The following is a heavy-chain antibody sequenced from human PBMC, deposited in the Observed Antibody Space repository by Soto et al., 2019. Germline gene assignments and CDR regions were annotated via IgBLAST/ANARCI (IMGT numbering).Heavy chain of an antibody. CDR1: GYTFTSYG. CDR2: ISAYNGNT. D-gene: IGHD3-22*01. J-gene: IGHJ4*02. CDR3: ARNGYYYDIRGYHDY. Sequence: ASVKVSCKASGYTFTSYGISWVRQAPGQGLEWMGWISAYNGNTNYAQKLQGRVTMTTDTSTSTAYMELRRLRSDDTAVYYCARNGYYYDIRGYHDYWGKGTLVTVSS. V-gene: IGHV1-18*04.